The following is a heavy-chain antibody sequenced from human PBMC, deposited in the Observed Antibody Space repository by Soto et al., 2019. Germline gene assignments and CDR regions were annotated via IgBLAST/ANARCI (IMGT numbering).Heavy chain of an antibody. D-gene: IGHD4-4*01. CDR2: ISAYNGNT. V-gene: IGHV1-18*01. Sequence: ASVKVSCKASGYTFTSYGISWVRQAPGQGLEWMGWISAYNGNTNYAQKLQGRVTMTTDTSTSTAYMELRSLRSDDTAVYYCARDKIPTWRVTGNYFIGSRLGPWGEGTLVTDAS. CDR3: ARDKIPTWRVTGNYFIGSRLGP. CDR1: GYTFTSYG. J-gene: IGHJ5*02.